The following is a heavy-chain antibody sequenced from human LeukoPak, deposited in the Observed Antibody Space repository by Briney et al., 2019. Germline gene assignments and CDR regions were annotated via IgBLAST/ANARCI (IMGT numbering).Heavy chain of an antibody. Sequence: SETLSLTCAVYGGSFSGYYWSWIRQPPGKGLEWIGEINHSGSTNYNPSLKSRVTISVDTSKNQFSLKLSSVAAADTAVYYCARGRGTMVRGPYYFDYWGQGTLVTVSS. CDR3: ARGRGTMVRGPYYFDY. V-gene: IGHV4-34*01. CDR1: GGSFSGYY. D-gene: IGHD3-10*01. CDR2: INHSGST. J-gene: IGHJ4*02.